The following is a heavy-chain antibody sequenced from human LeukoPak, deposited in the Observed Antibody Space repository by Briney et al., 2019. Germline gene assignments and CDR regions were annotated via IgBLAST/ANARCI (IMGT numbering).Heavy chain of an antibody. J-gene: IGHJ4*02. Sequence: ASVKVSCKASGGTFSSYAISWVRQAPGQGLEWMGGIIPIFGTANYAQKFQGRVTITADGSTSTAYMELSSLRSEDTAVYYCARGASIAVAGTGFDYWGQGTLVTVSS. CDR2: IIPIFGTA. D-gene: IGHD6-19*01. CDR3: ARGASIAVAGTGFDY. CDR1: GGTFSSYA. V-gene: IGHV1-69*13.